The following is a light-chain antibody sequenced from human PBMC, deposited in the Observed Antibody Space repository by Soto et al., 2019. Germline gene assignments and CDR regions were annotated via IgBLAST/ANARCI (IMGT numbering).Light chain of an antibody. CDR1: SSDVGGYKL. Sequence: QSALTQPASVSGSPGQSITISCTGTSSDVGGYKLVSWYQQHPGEAPKLIIYEVSNRPSGVSNRFSGSKSGNTASLTISGLRAEDEADYYCSSYTSSSTGVFGGGTKVTVL. CDR2: EVS. J-gene: IGLJ2*01. V-gene: IGLV2-14*01. CDR3: SSYTSSSTGV.